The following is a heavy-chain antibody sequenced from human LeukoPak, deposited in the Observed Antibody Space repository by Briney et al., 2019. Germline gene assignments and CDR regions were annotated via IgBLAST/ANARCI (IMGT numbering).Heavy chain of an antibody. D-gene: IGHD3-3*01. Sequence: PSETLSLTCTVSGGSISSGGYYWSWIRQPPGKGLEWIGYIYHSGSTYYNPSLKSRVIISVDTSKNQFSLKLSSVTAADSGIYYCARVETDFWSGYPQNWFDPWGQGTLVTVSS. V-gene: IGHV4-30-2*01. CDR1: GGSISSGGYY. J-gene: IGHJ5*02. CDR2: IYHSGST. CDR3: ARVETDFWSGYPQNWFDP.